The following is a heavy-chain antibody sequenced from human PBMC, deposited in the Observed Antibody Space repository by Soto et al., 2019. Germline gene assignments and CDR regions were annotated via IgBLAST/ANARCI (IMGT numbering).Heavy chain of an antibody. Sequence: GESLKISCAASGFTFSSYWMHWVRQAPGKGLVWVSRINSDGSSTSYADSVKGRFTISRDNAKNTLYLQMNSLRAEDTAVYYCARVSVTTVNFYYYGMDVWGQGTTVTVSS. V-gene: IGHV3-74*01. CDR2: INSDGSST. J-gene: IGHJ6*02. CDR3: ARVSVTTVNFYYYGMDV. CDR1: GFTFSSYW. D-gene: IGHD4-17*01.